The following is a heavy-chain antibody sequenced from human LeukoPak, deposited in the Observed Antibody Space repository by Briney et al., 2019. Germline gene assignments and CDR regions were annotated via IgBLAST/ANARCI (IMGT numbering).Heavy chain of an antibody. CDR1: GGSFSGYY. V-gene: IGHV4-34*11. CDR3: ARKDGDW. D-gene: IGHD3-9*01. Sequence: SSETLSLTCAVYGGSFSGYYWSWIRQPPGKGLEWIGYFYSIGNTNYNPSLESRATISVDTSRNQVSLRLSSVTAADTAVYYCARKDGDWWGQGILVTVSS. CDR2: FYSIGNT. J-gene: IGHJ4*02.